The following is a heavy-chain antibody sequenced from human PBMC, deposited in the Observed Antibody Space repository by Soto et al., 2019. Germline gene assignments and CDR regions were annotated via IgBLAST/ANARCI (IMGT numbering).Heavy chain of an antibody. J-gene: IGHJ4*02. CDR1: GGTFSSYA. D-gene: IGHD1-26*01. V-gene: IGHV1-69*13. CDR2: IIPIFGTA. CDR3: AVGATIPSLYSCDY. Sequence: ASVKVSCKASGGTFSSYAISWVRQAPGQGLEWMGGIIPIFGTANYAQKFQGRVTITADESTSTAYMELSSLRSEDTAVYYCAVGATIPSLYSCDYWGQGSLVTVS.